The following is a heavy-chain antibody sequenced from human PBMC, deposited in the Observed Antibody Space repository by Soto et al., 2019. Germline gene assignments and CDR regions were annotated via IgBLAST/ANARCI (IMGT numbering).Heavy chain of an antibody. CDR3: ARSRDVWSGYDCDY. D-gene: IGHD3-3*01. J-gene: IGHJ4*02. CDR2: IRNKANSYTT. Sequence: GGSLRLSCAGSGFTFSDHYVDWVRQAPGKGLEWVGRIRNKANSYTTEYAASVEGRVTISRDDSKNSLYLQMNSLKTEDTAVYYCARSRDVWSGYDCDYWGQGTLVTVSS. CDR1: GFTFSDHY. V-gene: IGHV3-72*01.